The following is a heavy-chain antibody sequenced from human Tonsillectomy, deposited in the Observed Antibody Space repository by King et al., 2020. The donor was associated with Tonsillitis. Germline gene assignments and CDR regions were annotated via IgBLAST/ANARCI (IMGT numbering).Heavy chain of an antibody. CDR2: ISWNSGSI. D-gene: IGHD3-22*01. CDR3: AKDMFGGLGPPGMIVVGAFDN. CDR1: GFTFDNYA. J-gene: IGHJ4*02. Sequence: EVQLVESGGDLVQPGRSLRLSCAASGFTFDNYAMHWVRQAPGKGLEWVSGISWNSGSIGYVDSVKGRFNISRDNAKNSLYLQMNSLRAEDTAVYYCAKDMFGGLGPPGMIVVGAFDNWGAGTLGTVSS. V-gene: IGHV3-9*01.